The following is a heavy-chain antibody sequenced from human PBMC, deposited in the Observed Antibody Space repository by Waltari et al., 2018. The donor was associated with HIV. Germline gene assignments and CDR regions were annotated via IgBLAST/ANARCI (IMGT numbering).Heavy chain of an antibody. CDR2: ITPYSGAT. Sequence: QVQLVQSGAEVRKPGASMKVSCKASGYNFSGYYIHWVRPAPGHGLEWMGRITPYSGATNYAQKFRGRVTMTRDTSIRKAYVELSGLTSDDTAVYYCARAISTGRVTFDYWGQGTLVTVSS. V-gene: IGHV1-2*06. CDR3: ARAISTGRVTFDY. CDR1: GYNFSGYY. D-gene: IGHD2-21*02. J-gene: IGHJ4*02.